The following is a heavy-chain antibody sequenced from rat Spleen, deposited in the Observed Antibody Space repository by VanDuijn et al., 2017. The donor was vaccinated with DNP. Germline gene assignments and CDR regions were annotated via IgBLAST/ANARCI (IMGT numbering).Heavy chain of an antibody. CDR1: GLTFSYYA. Sequence: EVQLVESGGGLVQPGRSLKLSCAASGLTFSYYAMAWVRQAPTKGLEWVASISYDGGSTYYRDSVKGRFTISRDNAKSTLYLQMESLRSEDTATYYCAKDMTYRYNYWYFDFWGPGTMVTVSS. V-gene: IGHV5-20*01. J-gene: IGHJ1*01. CDR3: AKDMTYRYNYWYFDF. CDR2: ISYDGGST. D-gene: IGHD1-5*01.